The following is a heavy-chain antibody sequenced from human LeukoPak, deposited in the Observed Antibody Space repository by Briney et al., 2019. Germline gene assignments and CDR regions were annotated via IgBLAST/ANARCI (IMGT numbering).Heavy chain of an antibody. V-gene: IGHV4-59*08. Sequence: SETLSLTCTVSGGSISSYYWSWIRQPPGKGLEWIGYIYYSGSTNYNPSLKSRVTISVDTSKNQFSLKLSSVTAADTAVYYCARSLLLWFGELPDYWGRGTLVTVSS. CDR2: IYYSGST. CDR3: ARSLLLWFGELPDY. D-gene: IGHD3-10*01. J-gene: IGHJ4*02. CDR1: GGSISSYY.